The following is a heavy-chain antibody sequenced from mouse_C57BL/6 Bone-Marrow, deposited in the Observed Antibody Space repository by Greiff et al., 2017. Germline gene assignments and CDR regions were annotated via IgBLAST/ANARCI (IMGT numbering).Heavy chain of an antibody. CDR3: GRDPAWFAY. Sequence: QVQLQQPGAELVRPGTSVKLSCKASGYTFTSYWMHWVKQRPGQGLEWIGVIDPSDSYTNYNQKFKGKATLTVDTSSSTAYMQLSSLTSEASAVYYWGRDPAWFAYWGQGTLVTVSA. J-gene: IGHJ3*01. V-gene: IGHV1-59*01. CDR1: GYTFTSYW. CDR2: IDPSDSYT.